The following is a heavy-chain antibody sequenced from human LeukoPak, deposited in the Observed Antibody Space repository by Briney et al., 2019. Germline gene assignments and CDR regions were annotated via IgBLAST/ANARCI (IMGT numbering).Heavy chain of an antibody. CDR2: IWYDGSNK. Sequence: GGSLRLSCAASGFTFSSYGMHWVRQAPGKGLEWVAVIWYDGSNKYYADSVKGRFTISRDNSKNTLYLQMNSLRAEDTAVYYCAREPHYSSTSCYRRYFDYWGQGTLVTVSS. CDR1: GFTFSSYG. J-gene: IGHJ4*02. V-gene: IGHV3-33*01. CDR3: AREPHYSSTSCYRRYFDY. D-gene: IGHD2-2*01.